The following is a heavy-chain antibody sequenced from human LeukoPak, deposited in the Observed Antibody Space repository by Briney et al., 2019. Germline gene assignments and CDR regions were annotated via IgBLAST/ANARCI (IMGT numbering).Heavy chain of an antibody. Sequence: PSETLSLTCTVSGGSITSYYWSWIRQPPGKGLEWIGYIYYSGSTNYNPSLKSRVTISVDTSKNQFSLKLSSVTAADTAVYYCASGITYRSGWYYFDYWGQGTLVTVSS. D-gene: IGHD6-19*01. CDR3: ASGITYRSGWYYFDY. CDR2: IYYSGST. CDR1: GGSITSYY. V-gene: IGHV4-59*01. J-gene: IGHJ4*02.